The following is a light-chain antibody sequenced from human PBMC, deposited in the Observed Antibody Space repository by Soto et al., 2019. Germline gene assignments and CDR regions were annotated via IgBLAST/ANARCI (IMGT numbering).Light chain of an antibody. J-gene: IGLJ3*02. V-gene: IGLV4-69*01. CDR3: LTWGAGIWV. Sequence: QLVLTQSPSASASLGASVKLTCTLSSGHTNYAIAWHQLQPEKGPRYLMKLNSDGRYIKGDGIPDRFSGSSSGAERYLTISSLRSEDEADYYCLTWGAGIWVFGGGTKLTVL. CDR1: SGHTNYA. CDR2: LNSDGRY.